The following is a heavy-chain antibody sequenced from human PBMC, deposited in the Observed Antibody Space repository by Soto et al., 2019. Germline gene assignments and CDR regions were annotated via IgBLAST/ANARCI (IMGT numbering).Heavy chain of an antibody. Sequence: KTGGSLRLSCAASGFTFSSYNMNWVRQAPGKGLEWVSSISSGSTDIHYADSVKGRLTISRDNAKNSLYLQMNSLRAEDTAVYYCARRSAMDAWGQGTTVTVSS. J-gene: IGHJ6*02. CDR3: ARRSAMDA. V-gene: IGHV3-21*01. CDR2: ISSGSTDI. CDR1: GFTFSSYN.